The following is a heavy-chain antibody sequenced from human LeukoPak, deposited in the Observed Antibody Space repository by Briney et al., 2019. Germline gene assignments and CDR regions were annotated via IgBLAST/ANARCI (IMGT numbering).Heavy chain of an antibody. J-gene: IGHJ3*01. CDR2: SRIKTDGYIT. CDR1: GFIFSDHY. V-gene: IGHV3-72*01. D-gene: IGHD1-20*01. CDR3: VRGHNSFDL. Sequence: AGSLRLSCAVSGFIFSDHYLDWVRQLPGRRLEWVGRSRIKTDGYITQYAASVTGRFTISRDESKNSLYLHMNSLRSEDTAVYFCVRGHNSFDLWGQGTMVTVSS.